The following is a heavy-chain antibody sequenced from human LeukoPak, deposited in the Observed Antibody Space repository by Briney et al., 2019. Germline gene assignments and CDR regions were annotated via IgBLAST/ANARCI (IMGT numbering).Heavy chain of an antibody. V-gene: IGHV4-59*08. J-gene: IGHJ3*02. CDR3: ARSAIDAFDI. Sequence: SETLSLTCTVSGGSISSYYWSWIRQPPGKGLECIGYIYNSGSTNYNPSLKSRVSISVDTSKNQFSLKLSSATAADTAVYYCARSAIDAFDIWGQGTMVTVSS. CDR2: IYNSGST. D-gene: IGHD6-25*01. CDR1: GGSISSYY.